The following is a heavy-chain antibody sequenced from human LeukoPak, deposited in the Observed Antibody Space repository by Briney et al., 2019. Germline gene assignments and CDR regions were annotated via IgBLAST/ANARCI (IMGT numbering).Heavy chain of an antibody. Sequence: GGSLRLSCAASGFTFTTYWMSWVRQFPGKGLQWVANINQDGTEKYYVDSVKGRFTISRDNAKNSLYLQMNSLKADDTAVYYCTRGAGTGWRFDSWGQGTLVTVSS. CDR1: GFTFTTYW. J-gene: IGHJ4*02. V-gene: IGHV3-7*01. CDR3: TRGAGTGWRFDS. CDR2: INQDGTEK. D-gene: IGHD6-19*01.